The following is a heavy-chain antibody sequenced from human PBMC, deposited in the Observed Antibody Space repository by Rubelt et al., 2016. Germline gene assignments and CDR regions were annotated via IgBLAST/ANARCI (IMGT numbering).Heavy chain of an antibody. D-gene: IGHD5-18*01. J-gene: IGHJ6*02. V-gene: IGHV3-48*02. CDR1: GFTFSSYS. Sequence: EVQLVESGGGLVQPGGSLRLSCAASGFTFSSYSMNWVRQAPGKGLEWVSYISSSSSTIYYADSVKGRFTISRDNAKNSLYLQMNSLRDEDTAVYYCARGIQLWLEGPLDVWGQGTTVTVS. CDR2: ISSSSSTI. CDR3: ARGIQLWLEGPLDV.